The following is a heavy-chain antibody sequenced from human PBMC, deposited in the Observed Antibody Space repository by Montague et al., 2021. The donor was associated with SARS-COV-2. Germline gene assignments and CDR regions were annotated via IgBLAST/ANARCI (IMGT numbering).Heavy chain of an antibody. CDR1: GASINSHY. CDR2: VYNRGST. J-gene: IGHJ4*02. D-gene: IGHD3-16*02. CDR3: ARANLVKFGGVIGLFDY. V-gene: IGHV4-59*11. Sequence: SETLSLTCTVSGASINSHYWSWIRRPPGQGQEWIGIVYNRGSTSYNPSLKSRVTISVETSKNQYYLQLTSVTAADAAVYYCARANLVKFGGVIGLFDYWGQGSLVTVSS.